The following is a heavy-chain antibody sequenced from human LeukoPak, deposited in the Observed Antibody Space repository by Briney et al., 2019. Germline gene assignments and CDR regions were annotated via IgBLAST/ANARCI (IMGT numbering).Heavy chain of an antibody. CDR2: ISYDGSNK. J-gene: IGHJ6*02. V-gene: IGHV3-30*18. Sequence: GGSLRLSCAASGFTFSSYGMQWVRQAPGKGLEWVAVISYDGSNKYYADSVKGRFTIARDNSKNTLYLQMNSLRAEDTAVYYCANAHASSLYYGMDVWGQGTTVTVSS. D-gene: IGHD2-2*01. CDR1: GFTFSSYG. CDR3: ANAHASSLYYGMDV.